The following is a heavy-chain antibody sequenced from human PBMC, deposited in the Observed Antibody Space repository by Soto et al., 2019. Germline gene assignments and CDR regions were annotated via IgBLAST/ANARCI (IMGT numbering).Heavy chain of an antibody. CDR3: ARHGVPAAISSWFDP. CDR1: GYSFTSYW. Sequence: GESLKISCKGSGYSFTSYWISWVRQMPGKGLEWMGRIDPSDSYTNYSPSFQGHVTISADKSISTAYLQWGSLKASDTAMYYCARHGVPAAISSWFDPWGQGTLVTVSS. CDR2: IDPSDSYT. J-gene: IGHJ5*02. V-gene: IGHV5-10-1*01. D-gene: IGHD2-2*01.